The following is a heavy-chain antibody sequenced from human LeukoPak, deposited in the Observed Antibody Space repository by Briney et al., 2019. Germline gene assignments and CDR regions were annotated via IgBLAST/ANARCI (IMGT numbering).Heavy chain of an antibody. V-gene: IGHV3-23*01. J-gene: IGHJ4*02. CDR3: ATLMYTTGRQGFDS. Sequence: PGGSLRLSCAASGFAFRIYPMIWARQAPGKGPEWVSSISADSGTTNYADSATGRFTVSRDNSKRTLYLQMDSLRVEDTAVYYCATLMYTTGRQGFDSWGQGTRVTVSS. CDR2: ISADSGTT. D-gene: IGHD1-1*01. CDR1: GFAFRIYP.